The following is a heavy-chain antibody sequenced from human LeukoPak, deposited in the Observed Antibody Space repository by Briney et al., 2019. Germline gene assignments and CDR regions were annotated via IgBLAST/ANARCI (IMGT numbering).Heavy chain of an antibody. J-gene: IGHJ4*02. D-gene: IGHD6-6*01. CDR2: INPNSGGT. Sequence: ASVKVSCKASGGTFSSYAISWVRQAPGQGLEWMGGINPNSGGTNYAQKFQGRVTMTRDTSISTAYMELSRLRSDDTAVYYCARVPIAAPSMGFDYWGQGTLVTVSS. V-gene: IGHV1-2*02. CDR3: ARVPIAAPSMGFDY. CDR1: GGTFSSYA.